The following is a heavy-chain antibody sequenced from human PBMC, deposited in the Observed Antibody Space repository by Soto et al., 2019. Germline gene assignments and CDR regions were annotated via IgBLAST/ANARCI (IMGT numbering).Heavy chain of an antibody. V-gene: IGHV1-69*05. CDR1: GGTFSSYA. D-gene: IGHD3-22*01. CDR3: ARDRGPSSGYYPYWFDP. CDR2: IIPIFGTA. Sequence: QVQLVQSGAEVKKPGSSVKVSCKASGGTFSSYAISWVRQAPGQGLEWMGEIIPIFGTANYAQKFQDRVMITTDESTSTAYMELSRLRSEDTDVYYCARDRGPSSGYYPYWFDPWGQGTLVTVSS. J-gene: IGHJ5*02.